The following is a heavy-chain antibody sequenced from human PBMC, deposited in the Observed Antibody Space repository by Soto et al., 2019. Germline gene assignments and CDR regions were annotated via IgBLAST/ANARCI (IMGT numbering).Heavy chain of an antibody. D-gene: IGHD6-19*01. CDR2: ISYDGNKK. J-gene: IGHJ5*02. Sequence: QVQLVESGGGVVQPGRSLRLSCAASGFTFSSYGMHWVRQAPGKGLEWVAVISYDGNKKYYADSVKGRFTISRDNSKNTLYLQMNSLRAEDTAVYYCAKTLIMGSGWGNWFDPWGQGTLVTVSS. CDR1: GFTFSSYG. V-gene: IGHV3-30*18. CDR3: AKTLIMGSGWGNWFDP.